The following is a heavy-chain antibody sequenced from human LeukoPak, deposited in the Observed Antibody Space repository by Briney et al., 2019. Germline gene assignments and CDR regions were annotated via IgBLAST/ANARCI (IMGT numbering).Heavy chain of an antibody. CDR2: INPSGGST. D-gene: IGHD6-19*01. Sequence: ASVKVSCKAFGYTFTSNYMHWVRQAPGQGLEWMGIINPSGGSTSYAQKFQGRVTMTRDTSTSTVYMELSSLRSEDTAVYYCARARWSGWSYFDYWGQGTLVTVSS. CDR3: ARARWSGWSYFDY. J-gene: IGHJ4*02. CDR1: GYTFTSNY. V-gene: IGHV1-46*01.